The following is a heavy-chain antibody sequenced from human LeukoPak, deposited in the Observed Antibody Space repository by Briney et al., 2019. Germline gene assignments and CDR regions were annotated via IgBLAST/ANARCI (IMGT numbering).Heavy chain of an antibody. CDR3: AKDGGSSWYFHFDY. Sequence: PGGSLRLSCAASGFTFSSYWMHWVRQAPGKGLVWVSRINSDGSSTSYADSVKGRFTISRDNAKNTLYLQMNSLRAEDTAVYYCAKDGGSSWYFHFDYWGQGTLVTVSS. CDR1: GFTFSSYW. CDR2: INSDGSST. D-gene: IGHD6-13*01. J-gene: IGHJ4*02. V-gene: IGHV3-74*01.